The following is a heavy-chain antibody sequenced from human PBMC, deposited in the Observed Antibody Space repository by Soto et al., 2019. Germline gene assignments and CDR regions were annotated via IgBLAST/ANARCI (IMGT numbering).Heavy chain of an antibody. V-gene: IGHV3-49*05. D-gene: IGHD6-19*01. CDR2: IRSKAYGGTT. Sequence: KPGGSLRLSCTASGFTFGDYAMSWFRQAPGKGLEWVGFIRSKAYGGTTEYAASVKGRFTISRDDSKSIAYLQMNSLKTEDTAVYYCTRDQYSSGDYYYYGMDVWGQGTTVTVSS. CDR1: GFTFGDYA. CDR3: TRDQYSSGDYYYYGMDV. J-gene: IGHJ6*02.